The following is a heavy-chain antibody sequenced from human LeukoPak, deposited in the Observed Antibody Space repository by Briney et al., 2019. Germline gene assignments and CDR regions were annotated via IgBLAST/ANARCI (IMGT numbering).Heavy chain of an antibody. V-gene: IGHV3-30*18. CDR1: GFTFSSYG. CDR2: ISYDGSNK. D-gene: IGHD6-13*01. J-gene: IGHJ4*02. CDR3: AKDWQQLDY. Sequence: GRSLRLSCAASGFTFSSYGMHWVRQAPGKGLEWVAIISYDGSNKHYADSVKGRFTISRDNSKNTLYLQMNSLRVEDTAVYYCAKDWQQLDYWGQGTLVTVYS.